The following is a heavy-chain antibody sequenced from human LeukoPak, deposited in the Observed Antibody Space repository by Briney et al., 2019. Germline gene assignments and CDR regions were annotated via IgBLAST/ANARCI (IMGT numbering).Heavy chain of an antibody. D-gene: IGHD3-22*01. CDR3: ARVFYYDSSGYSHNWFDP. CDR1: GGSISSYF. Sequence: SETLSLTCTVSGGSISSYFWSWIRQPPGKGLEWIGYIYYSGSSNYNPSLKSRVPISLDTSKNQFSLKLSSVTAADTAVYYCARVFYYDSSGYSHNWFDPWGQGTLVTVSS. CDR2: IYYSGSS. V-gene: IGHV4-59*01. J-gene: IGHJ5*02.